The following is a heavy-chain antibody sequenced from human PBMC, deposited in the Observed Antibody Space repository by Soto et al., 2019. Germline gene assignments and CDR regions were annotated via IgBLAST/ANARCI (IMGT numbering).Heavy chain of an antibody. CDR1: GGSISSYY. V-gene: IGHV4-4*07. J-gene: IGHJ6*02. Sequence: SETLSLTCTVSGGSISSYYRSWIRQPAGKGLEWIGRIYTSGSTNYNPSFKSRVTITVDTTKNQFSLKLSSGTGADTAVYYCGREPGVAVAGIYYYYGMDVWGQGTTVTVSS. CDR2: IYTSGST. D-gene: IGHD6-19*01. CDR3: GREPGVAVAGIYYYYGMDV.